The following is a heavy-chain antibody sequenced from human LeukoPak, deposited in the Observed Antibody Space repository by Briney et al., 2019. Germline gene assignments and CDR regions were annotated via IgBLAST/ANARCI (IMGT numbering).Heavy chain of an antibody. Sequence: PGGSLRLSCAASGFTFSSYGMHWVRQAPGKGLEWVAVIWYDGSNKYYADSVKGRFTISRDNSKNTLYLQMNSLRAEDTAVYYCARGFQVDTAMVLYYYDSSGYSPPPDYWGQGTLVTVSS. J-gene: IGHJ4*02. V-gene: IGHV3-33*01. D-gene: IGHD3-22*01. CDR1: GFTFSSYG. CDR3: ARGFQVDTAMVLYYYDSSGYSPPPDY. CDR2: IWYDGSNK.